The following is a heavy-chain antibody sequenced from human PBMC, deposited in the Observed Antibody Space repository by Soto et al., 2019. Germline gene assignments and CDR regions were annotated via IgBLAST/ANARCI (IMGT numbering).Heavy chain of an antibody. V-gene: IGHV3-30-3*01. Sequence: GGSLRLSCAASGFTFSSYAMHWVRQAPGKGLEWVAVISYDGSNKYYADSVKGRFTISRDNSKNTLYLQMNSLRAEDTAVYYCARDWSSSSPLYYFDYWGQGTLVTVSS. CDR3: ARDWSSSSPLYYFDY. CDR2: ISYDGSNK. J-gene: IGHJ4*02. D-gene: IGHD6-6*01. CDR1: GFTFSSYA.